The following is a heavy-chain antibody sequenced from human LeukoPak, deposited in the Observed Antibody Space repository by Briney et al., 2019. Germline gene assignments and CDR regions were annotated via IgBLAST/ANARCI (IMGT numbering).Heavy chain of an antibody. J-gene: IGHJ3*02. V-gene: IGHV1-69*11. CDR3: ATGGDYRDAFDM. CDR2: IIAILSQA. CDR1: GGTFSTYA. D-gene: IGHD4-17*01. Sequence: AASVKVSCKASGGTFSTYAISWVRQAPGQGLEWMGRIIAILSQANYAQKFRGRVSITADESTTTAYLELSRLRSEDTAVYYCATGGDYRDAFDMWGQGTMVTVSS.